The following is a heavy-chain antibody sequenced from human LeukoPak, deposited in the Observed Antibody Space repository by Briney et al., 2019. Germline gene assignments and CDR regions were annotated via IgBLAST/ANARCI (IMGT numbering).Heavy chain of an antibody. D-gene: IGHD7-27*01. CDR2: IYYSGST. J-gene: IGHJ4*02. V-gene: IGHV4-59*12. CDR3: ARGRVPPSPENRGSWHFDY. Sequence: SETLSLTCTVSGGSISSYYWSWIRQPPGKGLEWIGYIYYSGSTNYNPSLKSRVTISINTSKNQFSLKLSSVTAADTAVYYCARGRVPPSPENRGSWHFDYWGQGTLVTVSS. CDR1: GGSISSYY.